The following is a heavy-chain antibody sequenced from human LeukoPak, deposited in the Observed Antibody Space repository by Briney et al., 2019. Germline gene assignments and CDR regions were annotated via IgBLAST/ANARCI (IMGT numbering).Heavy chain of an antibody. D-gene: IGHD2-15*01. CDR3: ARTERNIVVVVAARAPNYYGMDV. Sequence: ASVKVSCEASGYTFTGYYMHWVRQAPGQGLEWMGWINPNSGGTNYAQKFQGRVTMTRDTSISTAYMELSRLRSDDTAVYYCARTERNIVVVVAARAPNYYGMDVWGQGTTVTVSS. J-gene: IGHJ6*02. V-gene: IGHV1-2*02. CDR1: GYTFTGYY. CDR2: INPNSGGT.